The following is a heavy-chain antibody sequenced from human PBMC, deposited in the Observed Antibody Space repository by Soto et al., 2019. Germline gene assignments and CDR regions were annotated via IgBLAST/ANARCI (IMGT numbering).Heavy chain of an antibody. CDR1: DGSIRTTNW. J-gene: IGHJ3*02. CDR3: ARDPWYRNNDAFDI. CDR2: IYHSGST. Sequence: HVLLQESGPGLVKPSGTLSLTCDVSDGSIRTTNWWSWVRKPPGKGLEWIGEIYHSGSTKYNPSLKSRVNLSGDQAKEQVHLELTSVTATETAGLHFARDPWYRNNDAFDIWGQGTLVTVSS. V-gene: IGHV4-4*02. D-gene: IGHD1-26*01.